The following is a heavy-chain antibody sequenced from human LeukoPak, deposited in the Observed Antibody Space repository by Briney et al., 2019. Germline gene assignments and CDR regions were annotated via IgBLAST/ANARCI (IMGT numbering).Heavy chain of an antibody. CDR3: AKVPYGDYVGLDY. CDR2: ISGSGGST. CDR1: GFTISSYA. Sequence: GGSLRLSCAASGFTISSYAMSWVRQAPGKGLEWVSAISGSGGSTYYADSVKGRFTISRDNSKNTLYLQMNSLRAEDTAVYYCAKVPYGDYVGLDYWGQGTLVTVSS. D-gene: IGHD4-17*01. V-gene: IGHV3-23*01. J-gene: IGHJ4*02.